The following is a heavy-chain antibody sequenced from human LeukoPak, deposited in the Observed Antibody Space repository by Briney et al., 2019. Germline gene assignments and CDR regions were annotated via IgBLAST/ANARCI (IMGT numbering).Heavy chain of an antibody. Sequence: ASVKVSCKASGYTFTSYGISWVRQAPGQGPEWMGWISAYNGNTNYAQKLQGRVTMTTDTSTSTAYMELRSLRSDDTAVYYCARDSFSSGWYGGDFDYWGQGTLVTVSS. CDR2: ISAYNGNT. V-gene: IGHV1-18*01. J-gene: IGHJ4*02. D-gene: IGHD6-19*01. CDR1: GYTFTSYG. CDR3: ARDSFSSGWYGGDFDY.